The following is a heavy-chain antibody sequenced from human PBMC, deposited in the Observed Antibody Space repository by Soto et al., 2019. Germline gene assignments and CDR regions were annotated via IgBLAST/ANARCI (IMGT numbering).Heavy chain of an antibody. CDR2: INYSGTT. D-gene: IGHD3-16*01. CDR3: ARGVGGDLAP. J-gene: IGHJ5*02. Sequence: SETLSLTGAVYCGSFSGYQWTWIRQFPGKGLEWIGEINYSGTTNYNPSLKRRVTMSVDTSKNQFSLKLTSLTAADTAVYYCARGVGGDLAPWSQGTLVTVSS. CDR1: CGSFSGYQ. V-gene: IGHV4-34*01.